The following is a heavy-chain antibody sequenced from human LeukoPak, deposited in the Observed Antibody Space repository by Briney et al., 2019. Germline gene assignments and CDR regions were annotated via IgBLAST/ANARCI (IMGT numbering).Heavy chain of an antibody. D-gene: IGHD3-22*01. CDR3: ARLNYYTLSGYYFDY. CDR1: GGSIRSRTYY. V-gene: IGHV4-39*01. Sequence: SETLSLTCTVPGGSIRSRTYYWGWIRQPPGKGLEWVGSIYYSGTTYHNPSLKSRVSISVDTSKNQLSLKLSSVTAADTAVYYCARLNYYTLSGYYFDYWGQGALVTVSS. J-gene: IGHJ4*02. CDR2: IYYSGTT.